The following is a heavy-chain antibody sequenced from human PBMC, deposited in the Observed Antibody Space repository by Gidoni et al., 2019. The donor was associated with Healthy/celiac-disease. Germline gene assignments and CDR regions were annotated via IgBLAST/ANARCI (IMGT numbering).Heavy chain of an antibody. V-gene: IGHV4-39*01. CDR1: GGSISSSSYY. CDR3: ARAVDYYYHFDY. J-gene: IGHJ4*02. CDR2: FYYSGST. D-gene: IGHD3-22*01. Sequence: QLQLQESGPGLVKPSETLSLTCTVAGGSISSSSYYWGWIRKPPGKGLEWIGSFYYSGSTYYNPSLKSRDTISVDTSKNQFSLKLSSVTAADTAVYYCARAVDYYYHFDYWGQGTLVTVSS.